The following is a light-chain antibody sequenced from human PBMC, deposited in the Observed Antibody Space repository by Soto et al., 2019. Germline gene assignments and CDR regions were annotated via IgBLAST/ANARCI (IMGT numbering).Light chain of an antibody. J-gene: IGLJ3*02. V-gene: IGLV1-40*01. CDR1: ISNVGAGYD. CDR2: GNN. CDR3: QSYDSSLSAVV. Sequence: QSVLTQPPSVSGAPGQRVTISCIGSISNVGAGYDVHWYQQLPGAAPKLLISGNNNRPSGVPDRFSGSKSGTSASLAIAGLQAEDEADYYGQSYDSSLSAVVFGGGTQLTVL.